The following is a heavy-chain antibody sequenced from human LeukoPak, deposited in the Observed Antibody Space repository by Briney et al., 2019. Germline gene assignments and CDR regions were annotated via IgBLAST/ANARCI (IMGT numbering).Heavy chain of an antibody. CDR3: AKDVSMHGSDYRWYFDL. V-gene: IGHV4-4*07. CDR1: GGSVGSYY. CDR2: MFLSGST. Sequence: SETLSLTCTVSGGSVGSYYWSWIRQPARKGLEWIGRMFLSGSTYYNPSLKHRVAMPVDTSKNQFSLKLSSVTAAVTAVYYCAKDVSMHGSDYRWYFDLWGRGTLVTVSS. J-gene: IGHJ2*01. D-gene: IGHD1-26*01.